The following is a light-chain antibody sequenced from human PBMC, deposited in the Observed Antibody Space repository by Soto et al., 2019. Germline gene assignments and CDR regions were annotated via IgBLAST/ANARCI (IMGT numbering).Light chain of an antibody. V-gene: IGLV2-14*01. CDR3: SSYTSSSTPHVV. CDR1: SIAVGGYNC. J-gene: IGLJ2*01. CDR2: DVS. Sequence: QSALTQPASVSGSPGQSITISCTGTSIAVGGYNCVSWYQQHPGKAPKLMIYDVSNRPSGVSNRFSGSKSGNTASLTISGLQAEDEADYYCSSYTSSSTPHVVFGGGTKVTVL.